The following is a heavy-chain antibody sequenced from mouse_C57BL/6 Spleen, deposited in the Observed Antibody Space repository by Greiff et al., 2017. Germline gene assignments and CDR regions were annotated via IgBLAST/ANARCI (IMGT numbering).Heavy chain of an antibody. CDR1: GYAFSSYW. J-gene: IGHJ2*01. Sequence: VQLQQSGAELVKPGASVKISCKASGYAFSSYWMNWVKQRPGKGLEWIGQIYPGDGDTNYNGKFKGKATLTADKSSSTAYMQLSSLTSEDSAVYFCARVGELPGYFYYWGQGTTLTVSS. CDR2: IYPGDGDT. CDR3: ARVGELPGYFYY. V-gene: IGHV1-80*01.